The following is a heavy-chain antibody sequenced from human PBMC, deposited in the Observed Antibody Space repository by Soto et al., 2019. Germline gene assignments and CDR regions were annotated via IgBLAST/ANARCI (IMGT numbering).Heavy chain of an antibody. CDR1: GGSFSGYY. J-gene: IGHJ5*02. D-gene: IGHD2-8*01. CDR3: ARRKQPGVLNWFDP. CDR2: INHSGST. V-gene: IGHV4-34*01. Sequence: PSETLSLTCAVYGGSFSGYYWSWIRQPPGKGLEWIGEINHSGSTNYNPSLKSRVTISVDTSKNQFSLKLSSVTAADTAVYYWARRKQPGVLNWFDPWGQGTLVTVSS.